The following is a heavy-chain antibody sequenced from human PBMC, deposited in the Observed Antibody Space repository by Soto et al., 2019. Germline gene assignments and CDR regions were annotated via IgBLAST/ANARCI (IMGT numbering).Heavy chain of an antibody. J-gene: IGHJ4*02. CDR2: INTGKGNT. CDR3: ARAGDDCSAAKCDVFDY. D-gene: IGHD2-15*01. V-gene: IGHV1-3*04. CDR1: GYTFTNYA. Sequence: ASVKVSRKASGYTFTNYAMHWVRQAPGQRVGWMGWINTGKGNTKMSQKFQDRITITSDTSARTANMDLSRLRCEDTAMYYCARAGDDCSAAKCDVFDYWGQGTLVTVSS.